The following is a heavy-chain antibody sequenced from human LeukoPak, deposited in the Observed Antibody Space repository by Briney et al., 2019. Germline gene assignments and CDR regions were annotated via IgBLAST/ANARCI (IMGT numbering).Heavy chain of an antibody. CDR3: AKDRGVVVITPFDY. CDR2: ISGSGGST. Sequence: GGSLRLSCAPSGFTFTTFAMSWVAGAPGKGLRWGSAISGSGGSTYYADSVKGRFTISRDNSKNTLYLQMNSLRAEDTAVYYCAKDRGVVVITPFDYWGQGTLVTVSS. D-gene: IGHD3-22*01. V-gene: IGHV3-23*01. J-gene: IGHJ4*02. CDR1: GFTFTTFA.